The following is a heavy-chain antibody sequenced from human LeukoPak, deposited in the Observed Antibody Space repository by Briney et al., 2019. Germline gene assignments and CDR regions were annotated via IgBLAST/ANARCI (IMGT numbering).Heavy chain of an antibody. Sequence: GESLKISCKGSGYSFPTYWIAWVRQMPGKGLEWMGIIYPDESNIRYSPSFQGQVTISADKSISTAYLQWSSLKASGTAMYYCARPPSRGYSSSFEYWGQGTLVTVSS. CDR2: IYPDESNI. V-gene: IGHV5-51*01. J-gene: IGHJ4*02. CDR1: GYSFPTYW. CDR3: ARPPSRGYSSSFEY. D-gene: IGHD2-2*03.